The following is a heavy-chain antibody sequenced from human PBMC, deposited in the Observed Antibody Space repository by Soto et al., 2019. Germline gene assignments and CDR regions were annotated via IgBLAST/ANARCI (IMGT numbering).Heavy chain of an antibody. D-gene: IGHD6-6*01. CDR1: GYSFISYW. Sequence: GESLKISCTASGYSFISYWIAWVRQMPGKGLEWTGVIYPIDSDARYSPAFQGQVTLSVDKSINTAYLQWNSLKASDTAMYYCARSSKSAPGPYWGQGTLVTVSS. V-gene: IGHV5-51*01. CDR2: IYPIDSDA. CDR3: ARSSKSAPGPY. J-gene: IGHJ4*02.